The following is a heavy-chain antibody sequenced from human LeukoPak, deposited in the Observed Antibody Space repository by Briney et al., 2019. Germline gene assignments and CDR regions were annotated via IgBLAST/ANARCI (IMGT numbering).Heavy chain of an antibody. J-gene: IGHJ4*02. CDR2: ISGSGGST. CDR1: GFTFSSYA. Sequence: GGSLRLSCAASGFTFSSYAMSWVRQAQGQGLEWVSAISGSGGSTYYADSVKGRFTISRDNSKNTLYLQMNSLRAEDTAVYYCAKGSGGSCYSLWGQGTLVTVSS. D-gene: IGHD2-15*01. CDR3: AKGSGGSCYSL. V-gene: IGHV3-23*01.